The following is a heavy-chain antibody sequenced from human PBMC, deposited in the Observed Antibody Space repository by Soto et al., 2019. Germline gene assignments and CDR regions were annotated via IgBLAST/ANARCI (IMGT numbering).Heavy chain of an antibody. Sequence: QVQLQESGPGLVKPSETLSLTCTVSGGSISSYYWSWIRQPPGKGLEWIGYIYYSASTNYNPSLNSRVTISVDTSKNQFSLKLSSVTAADTAVYYCARVWGGAFDIWGQGTMVTVSS. V-gene: IGHV4-59*01. CDR2: IYYSAST. CDR3: ARVWGGAFDI. CDR1: GGSISSYY. J-gene: IGHJ3*02. D-gene: IGHD3-10*01.